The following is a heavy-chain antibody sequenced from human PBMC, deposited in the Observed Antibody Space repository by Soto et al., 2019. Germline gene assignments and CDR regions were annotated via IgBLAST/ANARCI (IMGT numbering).Heavy chain of an antibody. CDR2: ISVSVVST. J-gene: IGHJ4*02. CDR3: AKGSYIVVVKADMKY. CDR1: VFTFSSYS. D-gene: IGHD2-2*01. Sequence: PVVSLMLSCSASVFTFSSYSIGLVLQAPGKWLEWVSSISVSVVSTYYAYSVKCRFTISRDNSKNTLYLQMNSLRAEDTAVYYCAKGSYIVVVKADMKYWGKGNMVTVSS. V-gene: IGHV3-23*01.